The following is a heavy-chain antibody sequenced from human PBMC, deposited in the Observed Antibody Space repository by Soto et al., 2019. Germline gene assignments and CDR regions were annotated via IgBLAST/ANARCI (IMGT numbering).Heavy chain of an antibody. D-gene: IGHD2-8*01. V-gene: IGHV3-21*01. J-gene: IGHJ5*02. CDR1: GFAFQAYT. CDR2: ITISGNYI. Sequence: GGSLRLSCAASGFAFQAYTMEWLRQPPGKGLEWVSSITISGNYIYYADSVKGRFTISRDNGRNSVYLQMNSLRAEDTAVYYCAKVGVLRTNFRWFDLWGQGTLVTVSS. CDR3: AKVGVLRTNFRWFDL.